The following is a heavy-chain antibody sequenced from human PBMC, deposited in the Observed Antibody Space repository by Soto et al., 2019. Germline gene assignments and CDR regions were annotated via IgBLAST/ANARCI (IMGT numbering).Heavy chain of an antibody. D-gene: IGHD5-12*01. CDR3: ARGPPAGGYSGYDLGY. CDR2: MNLNSGNT. J-gene: IGHJ4*02. Sequence: ASVKVSCKASGYTFTSYDINWVRQATGQGLEWMGWMNLNSGNTGYAQKFQGRVTMTRNTSISTAYMELSSLRSEDTAVYYCARGPPAGGYSGYDLGYWGQGTLVTVSS. CDR1: GYTFTSYD. V-gene: IGHV1-8*01.